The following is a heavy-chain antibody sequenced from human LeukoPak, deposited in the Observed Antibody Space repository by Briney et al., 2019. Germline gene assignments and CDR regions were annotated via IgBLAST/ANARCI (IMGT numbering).Heavy chain of an antibody. CDR1: GFTFSSYG. CDR3: AKALFRGVPDAFDC. CDR2: ISGSGGST. Sequence: GGSLRLSCAASGFTFSSYGMSWVRQAPGKWLEWVSTISGSGGSTYYADSVKGRFTISRDNSRNTLYLQMNSLRAEDTAVYYCAKALFRGVPDAFDCWGQGTLVTVSS. D-gene: IGHD3-10*01. V-gene: IGHV3-23*01. J-gene: IGHJ4*02.